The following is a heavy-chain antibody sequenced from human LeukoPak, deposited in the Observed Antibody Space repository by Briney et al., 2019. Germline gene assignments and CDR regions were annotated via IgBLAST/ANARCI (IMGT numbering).Heavy chain of an antibody. CDR2: IIPIFGTA. J-gene: IGHJ4*02. V-gene: IGHV1-69*05. CDR3: ARTGSSWSSPYYFDY. D-gene: IGHD6-13*01. Sequence: ASVKVSCKASGGTFSSYAISWVRQAPGQGLEWMGGIIPIFGTANCAQKFQGRVTFTTDESTSRAYMELSSLRSEDTAVYYCARTGSSWSSPYYFDYWGQGTLVTVSS. CDR1: GGTFSSYA.